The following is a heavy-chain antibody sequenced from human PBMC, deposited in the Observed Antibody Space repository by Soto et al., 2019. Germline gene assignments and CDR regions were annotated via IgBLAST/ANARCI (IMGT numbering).Heavy chain of an antibody. CDR3: ARGGDGYNPRYYFDY. CDR2: IYPGDSDT. CDR1: GYSFTSYS. Sequence: GESLKISCKGSGYSFTSYSIGWVRQMPGKGLEWMGIIYPGDSDTRYSPSFQGQVTISADKSISTAYLQWSSLKASDTAMYYCARGGDGYNPRYYFDYWGQGTLVSVSS. V-gene: IGHV5-51*01. D-gene: IGHD5-12*01. J-gene: IGHJ4*02.